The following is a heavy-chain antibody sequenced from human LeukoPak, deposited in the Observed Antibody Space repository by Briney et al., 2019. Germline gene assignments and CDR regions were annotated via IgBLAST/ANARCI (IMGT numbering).Heavy chain of an antibody. D-gene: IGHD6-13*01. V-gene: IGHV3-30*18. CDR1: GFTFSSYG. CDR3: AKDHMQLDAGFDY. Sequence: GGSLRLSCAASGFTFSSYGMHWVRQAPGKGLEWVAVISYDGSNKYYADSVKGRFTISRDNSKNTLYLQMNSLRAEDTAVYYCAKDHMQLDAGFDYWGQGTLVTVSS. J-gene: IGHJ4*02. CDR2: ISYDGSNK.